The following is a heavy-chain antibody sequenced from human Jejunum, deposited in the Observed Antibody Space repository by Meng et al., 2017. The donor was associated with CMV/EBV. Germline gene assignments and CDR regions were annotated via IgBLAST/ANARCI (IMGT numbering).Heavy chain of an antibody. CDR1: GFTFSRSW. J-gene: IGHJ4*02. V-gene: IGHV3-7*04. Sequence: LKISCAASGFTFSRSWMSWVRQAPGKGPEWVANINEDGSLTHYVDSVKGRFTIYRDNTQNSLYLQMNSLRGDDTAVYYCEGGDGYWGQGTLVTVSS. CDR2: INEDGSLT. CDR3: EGGDGY.